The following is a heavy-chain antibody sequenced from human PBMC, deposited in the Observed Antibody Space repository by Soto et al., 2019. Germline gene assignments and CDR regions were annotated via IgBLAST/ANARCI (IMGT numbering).Heavy chain of an antibody. Sequence: SETLSLTCAVSGGSISSGGYSWSWIRQPPGKGLEWIGYIYHSGSTYYNPSLKSRVTISVDRSKNQFSLKLSSVTAADTAVYYCARDQGGDYYDSSGHHPYYFDYWGQGTLVTVSS. D-gene: IGHD3-22*01. CDR1: GGSISSGGYS. J-gene: IGHJ4*02. V-gene: IGHV4-30-2*01. CDR2: IYHSGST. CDR3: ARDQGGDYYDSSGHHPYYFDY.